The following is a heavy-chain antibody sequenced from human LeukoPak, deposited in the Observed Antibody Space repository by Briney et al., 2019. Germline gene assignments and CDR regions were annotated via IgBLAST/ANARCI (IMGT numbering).Heavy chain of an antibody. CDR1: GFTFSIYW. J-gene: IGHJ4*02. Sequence: PGGSLRLSCAASGFTFSIYWMTWVRQAPGKGLEWVANIKQDGSEKYYVDSVKGRFTISRDNAKNSLFLQMNSLRAEDTAVYYFATDRSVGATYRFDHWGQGTLVTVSS. CDR3: ATDRSVGATYRFDH. V-gene: IGHV3-7*01. D-gene: IGHD1-26*01. CDR2: IKQDGSEK.